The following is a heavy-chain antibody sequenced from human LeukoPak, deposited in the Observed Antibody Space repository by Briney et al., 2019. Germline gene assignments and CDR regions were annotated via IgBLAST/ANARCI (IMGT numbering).Heavy chain of an antibody. CDR1: GGSISSYY. CDR3: ARDVSSWYGGDYYYGMDV. D-gene: IGHD6-13*01. Sequence: SETLSLTCTVSGGSISSYYWSWIRQPAGKGLEWIGRIYTSGSTNYNPSLKSRVTMSVDTSKNQFSLKLSSVTAADTAAYYCARDVSSWYGGDYYYGMDVWGQGTTVTVSS. CDR2: IYTSGST. V-gene: IGHV4-4*07. J-gene: IGHJ6*02.